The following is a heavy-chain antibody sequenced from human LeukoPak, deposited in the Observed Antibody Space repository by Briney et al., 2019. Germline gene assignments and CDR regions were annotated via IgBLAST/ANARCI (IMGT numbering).Heavy chain of an antibody. Sequence: QPGGSLRLSCSGSGFTFADYPVSWFRQGPGKGLEWVGFIGSKAYGGTTEYAASVKGRFTISRDDSKSIAYLQMNSLKTEDTAVYYCTRALPTWSYYYYYYYMDVWGKGTTVTISS. CDR3: TRALPTWSYYYYYYYMDV. D-gene: IGHD2-15*01. CDR1: GFTFADYP. V-gene: IGHV3-49*03. CDR2: IGSKAYGGTT. J-gene: IGHJ6*03.